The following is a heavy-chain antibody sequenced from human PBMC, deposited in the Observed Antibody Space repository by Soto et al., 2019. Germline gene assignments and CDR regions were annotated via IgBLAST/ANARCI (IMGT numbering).Heavy chain of an antibody. CDR2: ISYDGSNK. Sequence: QVQLVESGGGVVQPGRSLRLSCAASGFTFSSYGMHWVRQAPGKGLEWVAVISYDGSNKHYTDSVKGRFTISRDNSKNTLALHMNGLRAEDTAVYHCAKDEEDCSSSGCYDYYYYMDVWGKGTTVTVSS. CDR3: AKDEEDCSSSGCYDYYYYMDV. CDR1: GFTFSSYG. D-gene: IGHD2-2*01. V-gene: IGHV3-30*18. J-gene: IGHJ6*03.